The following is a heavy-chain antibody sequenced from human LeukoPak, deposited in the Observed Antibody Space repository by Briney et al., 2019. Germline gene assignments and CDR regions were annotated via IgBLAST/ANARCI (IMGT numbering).Heavy chain of an antibody. D-gene: IGHD3-3*01. CDR1: GYTFSCYY. CDR3: ARKRGVGVDTNAFDI. J-gene: IGHJ3*02. CDR2: ISPNSVET. Sequence: ASVKVSCQASGYTFSCYYMHWVRQAPGQGLEWMGWISPNSVETNYAQRFQGRVTMTRDTSISTAYMELSRLRSDDTAVYYCARKRGVGVDTNAFDIWGQGTMVTVSS. V-gene: IGHV1-2*02.